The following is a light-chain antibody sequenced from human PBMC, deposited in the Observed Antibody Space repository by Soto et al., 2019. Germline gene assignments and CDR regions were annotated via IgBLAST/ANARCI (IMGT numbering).Light chain of an antibody. Sequence: QSMLTQPASVSGSPGQSITISCTGTSSDVGSYDLVSWYQQHPGKVPKLMVFGVTKRPSGVSDRFSGSKSGNTASLTISGLQAEDEADYFCCSYAGDSMYVFGTGTKVTVL. CDR3: CSYAGDSMYV. V-gene: IGLV2-23*02. J-gene: IGLJ1*01. CDR1: SSDVGSYDL. CDR2: GVT.